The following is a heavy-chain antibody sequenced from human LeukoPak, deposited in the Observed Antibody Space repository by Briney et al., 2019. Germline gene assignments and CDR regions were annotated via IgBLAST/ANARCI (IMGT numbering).Heavy chain of an antibody. V-gene: IGHV4-34*01. CDR1: GGSFSGYY. J-gene: IGHJ4*02. D-gene: IGHD3-3*01. CDR3: ARRSGVVGVARLAY. CDR2: INHSGST. Sequence: PSETLSLTCAVYGGSFSGYYWSWIRQPPGKGREWIGEINHSGSTNYNPSLKSRVTISVDTSKNQFSLKLSAVTAADTAVYYCARRSGVVGVARLAYWGQGTLVTVSS.